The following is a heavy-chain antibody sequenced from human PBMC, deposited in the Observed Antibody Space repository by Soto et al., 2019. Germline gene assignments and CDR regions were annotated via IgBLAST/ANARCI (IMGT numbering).Heavy chain of an antibody. J-gene: IGHJ6*03. D-gene: IGHD5-12*01. CDR1: GFTFSSYA. Sequence: EVQLLESGGGLVQPGGSLRLSCAASGFTFSSYAMSWVRQAPGKGLEWVSAISGSGGSTYYADSVKGRFTISRDNSKNTLYLQMNSLRADDTVVYYCAKKGGRVATMDYYYYYMDVWGKGTTVTVSS. CDR2: ISGSGGST. CDR3: AKKGGRVATMDYYYYYMDV. V-gene: IGHV3-23*01.